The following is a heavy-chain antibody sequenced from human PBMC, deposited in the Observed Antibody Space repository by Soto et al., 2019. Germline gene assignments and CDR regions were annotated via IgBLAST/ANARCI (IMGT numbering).Heavy chain of an antibody. CDR2: ISWNGGYL. CDR3: AKGDPKWELSDY. CDR1: GFTFDDYA. V-gene: IGHV3-9*01. D-gene: IGHD1-26*01. Sequence: EVQLVESGGGLVQPGRSLRLSCAASGFTFDDYAMQWVRQAPGKGLEWVSGISWNGGYLDYADSVKGRFTISRDNAKNSLYLQMNSLRAEDTALYYCAKGDPKWELSDYWGQGTLVTVSS. J-gene: IGHJ4*02.